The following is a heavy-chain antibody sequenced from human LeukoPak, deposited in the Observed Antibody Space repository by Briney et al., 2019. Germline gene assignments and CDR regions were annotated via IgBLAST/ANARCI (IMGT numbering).Heavy chain of an antibody. V-gene: IGHV3-66*01. D-gene: IGHD6-6*01. CDR1: GFTVSSNY. CDR3: AAEPLAARNYYYYYGMDV. J-gene: IGHJ6*02. CDR2: IYSGGSA. Sequence: GGSLRLSCAASGFTVSSNYMSWVRQAPGKGLEWVSVIYSGGSAYYADSVKGRFTISRDNSKNTLYLQMNSLRAEDTAVYYCAAEPLAARNYYYYYGMDVWGQGTTVTVSS.